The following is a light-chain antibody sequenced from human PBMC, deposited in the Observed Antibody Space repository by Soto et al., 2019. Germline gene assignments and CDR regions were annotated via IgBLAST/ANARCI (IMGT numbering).Light chain of an antibody. Sequence: EIVLTQSPATLSLSPGERATLSCRASQSVSSYLAWYQQKPGQAPRLLIYDASNRATGIAARFSGSGSGTDFTLSISSLEPEDFAVYYCQQRSNWPPLTFGGGTQVEIK. V-gene: IGKV3-11*01. J-gene: IGKJ4*01. CDR2: DAS. CDR3: QQRSNWPPLT. CDR1: QSVSSY.